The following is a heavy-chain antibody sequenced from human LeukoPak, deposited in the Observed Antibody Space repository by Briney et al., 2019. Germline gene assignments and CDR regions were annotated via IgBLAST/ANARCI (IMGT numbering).Heavy chain of an antibody. D-gene: IGHD5-18*01. V-gene: IGHV6-1*01. CDR2: TYYMSKWYN. J-gene: IGHJ6*04. CDR1: GNSVSTNSAA. Sequence: SQTLSLTCAISGNSVSTNSAAWNWIRQSPSRGLEWLGRTYYMSKWYNDYAVSVKSRITINPDTSKNQFSLQLNSVTPEDTAVYYCARDLRGYSYGLDYYYGMDVWGKGTTVTVSS. CDR3: ARDLRGYSYGLDYYYGMDV.